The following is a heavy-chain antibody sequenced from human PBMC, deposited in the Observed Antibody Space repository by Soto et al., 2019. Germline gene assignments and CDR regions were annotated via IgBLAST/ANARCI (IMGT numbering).Heavy chain of an antibody. D-gene: IGHD2-2*01. V-gene: IGHV1-18*01. J-gene: IGHJ6*02. CDR1: GYTFTSYG. CDR2: ISAYNGNT. CDR3: ARGYCSSTSCYEDYYYYYGMDV. Sequence: VASVKVSCKASGYTFTSYGISWVRQAPGQGLEWMGWISAYNGNTNYAQKLQGRVTMTRDTSISTAYMELSRLRSDDTAVYYCARGYCSSTSCYEDYYYYYGMDVWGQGTTVTVSS.